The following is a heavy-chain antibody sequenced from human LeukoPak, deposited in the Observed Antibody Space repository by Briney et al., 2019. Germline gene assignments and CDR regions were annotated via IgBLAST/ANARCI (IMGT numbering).Heavy chain of an antibody. J-gene: IGHJ4*02. V-gene: IGHV5-51*01. D-gene: IGHD3-22*01. Sequence: GESLKISCKGYGYSFTSYWIGWVRQMPGKGLEGMGIIYPGDSDTRYSPSFQGQVTISADKSISTAYLQWSSLKASDTAMYYCASAYYYDSSGYSSLYFDYWGQGTLVTVSS. CDR3: ASAYYYDSSGYSSLYFDY. CDR1: GYSFTSYW. CDR2: IYPGDSDT.